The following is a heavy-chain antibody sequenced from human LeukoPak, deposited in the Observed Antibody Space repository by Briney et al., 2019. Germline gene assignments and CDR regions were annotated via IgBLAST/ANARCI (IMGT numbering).Heavy chain of an antibody. CDR1: GFTFSSYA. D-gene: IGHD3-3*01. Sequence: PGASLRLSCAASGFTFSSYAMSWVRQAPGKGLEWVSAFSGSGGITHYADSVKGRFTMSRENSKNTVYLRMNSLRVEDTAVYYCAKEFLSGYRLTYFDYWGQGTLVTVSS. J-gene: IGHJ4*02. CDR3: AKEFLSGYRLTYFDY. CDR2: FSGSGGIT. V-gene: IGHV3-23*01.